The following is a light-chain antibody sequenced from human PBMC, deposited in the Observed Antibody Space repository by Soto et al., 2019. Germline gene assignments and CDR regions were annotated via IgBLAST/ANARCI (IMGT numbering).Light chain of an antibody. J-gene: IGLJ2*01. Sequence: QSVLTQPPSVSGAPGQRVTISCTGSSSNIGAGYDVHWYQHLPGTAPKLLIYGNSNRPSGVSDRLSGSKSGTSASLAITGRQAEEDAGYYCRSSDSGLRVSVFGGGTKLTVL. V-gene: IGLV1-40*01. CDR1: SSNIGAGYD. CDR2: GNS. CDR3: RSSDSGLRVSV.